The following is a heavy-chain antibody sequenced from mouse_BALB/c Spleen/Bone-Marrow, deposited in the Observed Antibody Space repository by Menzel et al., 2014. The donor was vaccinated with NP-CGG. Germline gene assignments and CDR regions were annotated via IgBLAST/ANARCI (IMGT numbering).Heavy chain of an antibody. Sequence: QVQLQQPGAELAKPGASVKMSCKASGYTFTSYWMHWVKQRPGQGLEWIGYINPSTGYTEYNQKFKDKATLTADKSSSTAYMQLSSLTSEDSAVYYCARRDYAMDYWGQGTSVTVSS. CDR1: GYTFTSYW. CDR3: ARRDYAMDY. CDR2: INPSTGYT. J-gene: IGHJ4*01. V-gene: IGHV1-7*01.